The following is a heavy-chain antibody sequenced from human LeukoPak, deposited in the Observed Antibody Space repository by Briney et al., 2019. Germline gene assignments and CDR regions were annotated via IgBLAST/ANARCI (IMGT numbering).Heavy chain of an antibody. CDR3: ARGRGYDSSGYYTSFANPYGMDV. J-gene: IGHJ6*02. CDR1: GGSFSGYY. V-gene: IGHV4-34*01. CDR2: INHSGST. D-gene: IGHD3-22*01. Sequence: SETLSLTCAVYGGSFSGYYWSWIRQPPGKGLEWIGEINHSGSTNYNPSLKSRVTISVDTSKNQFSLKLSSVTAADTAVYYCARGRGYDSSGYYTSFANPYGMDVWGQGTTVTVSS.